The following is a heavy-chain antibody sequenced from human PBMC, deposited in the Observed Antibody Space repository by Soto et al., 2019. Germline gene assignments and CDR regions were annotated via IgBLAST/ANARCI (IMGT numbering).Heavy chain of an antibody. J-gene: IGHJ4*02. D-gene: IGHD4-17*01. CDR1: GFTFSSYG. V-gene: IGHV3-33*01. CDR3: ARTLDYDYGDLTEDY. Sequence: QVQLVESGGGVVQPGRSLRLSCAASGFTFSSYGMHWVRQAPGKGLEWVAVIWYDGSIKNYADSVKGRFTISRDNSKNTLYRQMNSLRAEDTAGYYCARTLDYDYGDLTEDYWGQGTLVTVSS. CDR2: IWYDGSIK.